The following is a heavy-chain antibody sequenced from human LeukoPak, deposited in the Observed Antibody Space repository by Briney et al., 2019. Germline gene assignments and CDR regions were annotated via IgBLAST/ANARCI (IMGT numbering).Heavy chain of an antibody. J-gene: IGHJ3*02. Sequence: SETLSLTCIVSGGSISSYYWSWIRQPPGKGLEWIGYIYYSGSTNYNPSLKSRVTISVDTSKNQFSLKLSSVTAADTAVYYCARSYDIDAFDIWGQGTMVTVSS. V-gene: IGHV4-59*08. CDR1: GGSISSYY. D-gene: IGHD3-22*01. CDR2: IYYSGST. CDR3: ARSYDIDAFDI.